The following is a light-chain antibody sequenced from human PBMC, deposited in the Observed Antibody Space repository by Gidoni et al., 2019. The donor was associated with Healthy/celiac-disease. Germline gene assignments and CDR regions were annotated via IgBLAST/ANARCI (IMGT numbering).Light chain of an antibody. CDR3: QQSYSTPGFT. Sequence: DIQMTQSTSSLSASVGDRVTITCRASQSISIYLNRYQKKPGKAPKLLIYAASSLQSGVPSRFSGSVSGTAFTLTISSLPPEDFATYYGQQSYSTPGFTFGPGTKVDIK. CDR2: AAS. CDR1: QSISIY. J-gene: IGKJ3*01. V-gene: IGKV1-39*01.